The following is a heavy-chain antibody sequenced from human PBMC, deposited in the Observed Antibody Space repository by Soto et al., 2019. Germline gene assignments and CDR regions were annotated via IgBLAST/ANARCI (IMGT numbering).Heavy chain of an antibody. D-gene: IGHD3-9*01. CDR2: INPNSGGT. CDR3: ARMYDILTGMWDLCE. CDR1: GYTFTVYY. J-gene: IGHJ4*01. V-gene: IGHV1-2*02. Sequence: ASVKVSCKASGYTFTVYYMHWLRQAPGQGLEWMGWINPNSGGTNYAQKFQGRVTMTRDTSISTAYMELSRLRSDDTAVYYCARMYDILTGMWDLCEWGQAAVFTLAS.